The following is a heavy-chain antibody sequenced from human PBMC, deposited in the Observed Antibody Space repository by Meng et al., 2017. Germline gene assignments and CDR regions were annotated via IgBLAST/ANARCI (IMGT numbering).Heavy chain of an antibody. CDR2: IDTKTGNP. CDR1: GYTLTIYA. CDR3: TRDGYSDCSRTSCFDS. D-gene: IGHD2-2*01. Sequence: QVPLVQLWSWLRKPGASVKVSCKASGYTLTIYAINWLRQAPGQGLQWMGWIDTKTGNPTYVPGFTGRLVFSLDTSVSTAYLQISGLKADDTAVYYCTRDGYSDCSRTSCFDSWGQGTLVTVSS. V-gene: IGHV7-4-1*02. J-gene: IGHJ4*02.